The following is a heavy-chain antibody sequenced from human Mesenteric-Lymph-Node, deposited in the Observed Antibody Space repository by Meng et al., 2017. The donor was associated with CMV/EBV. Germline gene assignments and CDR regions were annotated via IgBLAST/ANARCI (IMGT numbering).Heavy chain of an antibody. D-gene: IGHD5-24*01. V-gene: IGHV3-23*03. CDR1: GFTVSSNY. J-gene: IGHJ4*02. CDR3: AKGFGDGYSQEYQFDF. CDR2: IYGGGRTT. Sequence: GGLRLSCAASGFTVSSNYMSWVRQAPGKGLEWVSVIYGGGRTTYYADSVKGRFTISRDNSKSTLYLQMNSLRVEDTAVYYCAKGFGDGYSQEYQFDFWGQGTLVTVSS.